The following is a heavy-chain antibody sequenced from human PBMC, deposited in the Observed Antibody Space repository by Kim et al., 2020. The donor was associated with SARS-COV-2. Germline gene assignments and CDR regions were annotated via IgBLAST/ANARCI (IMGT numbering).Heavy chain of an antibody. J-gene: IGHJ4*02. V-gene: IGHV4-30-4*01. CDR2: YSGRT. CDR3: ARDVDY. Sequence: YSGRTYYNPSLKSRVTISVDTSKNQFSLKLSSVTAADTAVYYCARDVDYWGQGTLVTVSS.